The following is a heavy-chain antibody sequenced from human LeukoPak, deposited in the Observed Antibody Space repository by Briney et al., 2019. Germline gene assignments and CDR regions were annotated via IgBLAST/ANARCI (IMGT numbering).Heavy chain of an antibody. CDR1: GGTFSSYA. D-gene: IGHD3-10*01. Sequence: SVKVSCKASGGTFSSYAISWVRQAPGQGLEWMGRIIPILGIANYAQKFQGRVTITADKSTSTAYMELSSLRSEDTAVYYCARDVSAVNRGWFDPWGQGTLVTVSS. CDR2: IIPILGIA. CDR3: ARDVSAVNRGWFDP. J-gene: IGHJ5*02. V-gene: IGHV1-69*04.